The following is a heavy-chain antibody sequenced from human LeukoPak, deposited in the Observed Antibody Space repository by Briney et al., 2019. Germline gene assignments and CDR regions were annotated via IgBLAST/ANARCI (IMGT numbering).Heavy chain of an antibody. CDR2: ISYDGSNK. J-gene: IGHJ4*02. D-gene: IGHD6-6*01. V-gene: IGHV3-30*04. CDR3: ARDPTAYSSSSHFDY. CDR1: GFTFSNYP. Sequence: GGSLRLSCAASGFTFSNYPMHWVRQAPGKGLEWVAVISYDGSNKYYADSVKGRFTISRDNSKYTLYLQVNSLRAEDTAVYFCARDPTAYSSSSHFDYWGQGNLVTVSS.